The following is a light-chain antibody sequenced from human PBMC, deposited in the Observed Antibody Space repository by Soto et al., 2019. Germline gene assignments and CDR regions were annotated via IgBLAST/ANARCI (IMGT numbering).Light chain of an antibody. CDR2: DVS. V-gene: IGLV2-14*01. CDR1: SSDVGGYNY. CDR3: SSYTTSNTRQIV. J-gene: IGLJ1*01. Sequence: SVLTQPASVSPSPGHSITISCTGTSSDVGGYNYVSWYQQHPGKAPKFMIYDVSNRPSGVSNRFSGSKSGNTASLTISGLQAEDEADYYCSSYTTSNTRQIVFGTGTKVTVL.